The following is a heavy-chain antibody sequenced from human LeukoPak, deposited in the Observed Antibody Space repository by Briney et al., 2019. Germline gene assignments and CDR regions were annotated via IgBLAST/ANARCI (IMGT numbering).Heavy chain of an antibody. Sequence: SETLSLTCTVSGGSMSSYYWSWIRQPPGEGLEWIGYINYSGSTTYNPSLRSRVTMSIDTSKNQFSLKLTSVTAADTAVYHCARGANYGDYGLDAFDVWGQGTMVTVSS. D-gene: IGHD4-17*01. CDR2: INYSGST. J-gene: IGHJ3*01. CDR3: ARGANYGDYGLDAFDV. V-gene: IGHV4-59*01. CDR1: GGSMSSYY.